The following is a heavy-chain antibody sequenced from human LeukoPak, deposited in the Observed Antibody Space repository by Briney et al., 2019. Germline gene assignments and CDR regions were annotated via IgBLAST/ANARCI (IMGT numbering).Heavy chain of an antibody. D-gene: IGHD2-8*01. V-gene: IGHV1-69*04. Sequence: SVKVSCTASGGTFSSYAIGWVRQAPGQGLEWMGRIIPIFGIANYAQKFQGRVTITADKSTSTAYMELSSLRSEDTAVYYCARVMLNYGTDVWGQGTTVTVSS. J-gene: IGHJ6*02. CDR1: GGTFSSYA. CDR3: ARVMLNYGTDV. CDR2: IIPIFGIA.